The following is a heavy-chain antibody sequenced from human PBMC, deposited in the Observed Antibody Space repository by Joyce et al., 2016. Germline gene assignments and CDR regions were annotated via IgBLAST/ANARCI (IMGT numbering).Heavy chain of an antibody. J-gene: IGHJ4*02. CDR3: AHVTHRTGGSPFDY. CDR1: GFSPTTSGVA. CDR2: IYWDDDK. D-gene: IGHD2-8*02. Sequence: QITLKESGPTLVKPTQTLTLTCTFSGFSPTTSGVAVGWIRQPPGKALEWLEIIYWDDDKFYNPSLQSRLTITRDTYKNQVFLTMTNMDPVETATYDCAHVTHRTGGSPFDYWGQGTLVTVSS. V-gene: IGHV2-5*02.